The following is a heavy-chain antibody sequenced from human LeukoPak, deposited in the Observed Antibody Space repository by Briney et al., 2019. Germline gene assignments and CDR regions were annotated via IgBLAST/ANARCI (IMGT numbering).Heavy chain of an antibody. CDR3: AEVAAASKYFDY. CDR1: GFTFNSYA. Sequence: GGSLRLSCAASGFTFNSYAMSWVRQAPWERLQWVSGISDSGGNTYYADSVRGRFTISRDNSKNTLYLQMNSLRAEDTAVYYCAEVAAASKYFDYWGQGTPVTVSS. J-gene: IGHJ4*02. CDR2: ISDSGGNT. V-gene: IGHV3-23*01. D-gene: IGHD6-13*01.